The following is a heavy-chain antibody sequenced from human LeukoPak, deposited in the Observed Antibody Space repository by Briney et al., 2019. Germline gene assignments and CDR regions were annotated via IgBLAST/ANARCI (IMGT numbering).Heavy chain of an antibody. Sequence: PGGSLRLSCAASGFTVSSNYMSWVRQAPGKGLEWVSAISGSGGSTYYADSVKGRFTISRDNSKNTLYLQMNSLRAEDTAVYYCEGLVKSVGYWGQGTLVTVSS. CDR3: EGLVKSVGY. CDR1: GFTVSSNY. CDR2: ISGSGGST. V-gene: IGHV3-23*01. D-gene: IGHD5/OR15-5a*01. J-gene: IGHJ4*02.